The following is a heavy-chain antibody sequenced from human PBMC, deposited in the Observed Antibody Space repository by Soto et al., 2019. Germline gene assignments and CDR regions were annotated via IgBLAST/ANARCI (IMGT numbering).Heavy chain of an antibody. CDR3: ARGFYAGKSNWFES. CDR1: GFPFSSSA. V-gene: IGHV3-23*01. Sequence: EEQLLESGGGLVQPGGSLRLSCAASGFPFSSSAMSWVRQAPGKGLEWVSLISGPASTTYYADSVKGRFTISRDNSTNTLNLQMYSLRAEDTAIYFCARGFYAGKSNWFESWGQGSLVTVSS. J-gene: IGHJ5*01. CDR2: ISGPASTT. D-gene: IGHD4-17*01.